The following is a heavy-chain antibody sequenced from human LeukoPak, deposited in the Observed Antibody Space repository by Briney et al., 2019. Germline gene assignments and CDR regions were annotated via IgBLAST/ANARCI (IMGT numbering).Heavy chain of an antibody. CDR2: ISPSGNT. J-gene: IGHJ2*01. D-gene: IGHD6-6*01. CDR1: SVSISTHS. V-gene: IGHV4-4*07. Sequence: SETLSLTCSVSSVSISTHSWSWIRQPAGKRLEWIGHISPSGNTNYNPSLKSRVTMSVDTSKNLFSLKLSSVTAADTAVYYCARRPYWYFDLWGRGTLVTVSS. CDR3: ARRPYWYFDL.